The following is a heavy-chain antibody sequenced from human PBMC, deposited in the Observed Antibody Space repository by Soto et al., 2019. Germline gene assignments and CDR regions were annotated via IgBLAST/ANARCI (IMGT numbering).Heavy chain of an antibody. CDR2: ISCDGSNK. CDR3: ANVDVGSYGMDV. Sequence: QVQLVESGGGVVQPGRSLRLSCAASGFTFSSYGMHWVRQAPGKGLEWVAVISCDGSNKYYADSVKGRFTISRDNSKNTLHLQMNSLRAEDTAVYYCANVDVGSYGMDVWGQGTTVTVSS. D-gene: IGHD5-12*01. J-gene: IGHJ6*02. V-gene: IGHV3-30*18. CDR1: GFTFSSYG.